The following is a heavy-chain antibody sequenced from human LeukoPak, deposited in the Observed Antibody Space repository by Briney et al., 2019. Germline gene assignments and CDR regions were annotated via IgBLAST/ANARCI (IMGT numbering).Heavy chain of an antibody. V-gene: IGHV4-59*08. D-gene: IGHD5-18*01. CDR3: ARTPERRGYSYGVDAFDI. CDR2: VYYSGTT. J-gene: IGHJ3*02. CDR1: GGSISNDF. Sequence: SETLSLTCTVSGGSISNDFWNWIRQPPGKGLEWIGFVYYSGTTNSNPALKSRVTISVDTSKNQFSLKLTSVTAADTAIYYCARTPERRGYSYGVDAFDIWGPGTTVTVSS.